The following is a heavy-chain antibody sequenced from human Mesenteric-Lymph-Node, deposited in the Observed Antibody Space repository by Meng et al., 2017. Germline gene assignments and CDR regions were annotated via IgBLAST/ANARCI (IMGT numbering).Heavy chain of an antibody. CDR3: VREALGVDWQPLDH. V-gene: IGHV3-13*01. CDR1: GFTFRNYD. J-gene: IGHJ4*02. CDR2: IGTVGDT. D-gene: IGHD3-9*01. Sequence: EVQLVESGGGLVQPGGSLSLYCAASGFTFRNYDMHWVRQATGEGLEWVAAIGTVGDTYYPGSVKGRFTISRDDAKNSLYLQMNSLRAGDTGVYYCVREALGVDWQPLDHWGQGTLVTVSS.